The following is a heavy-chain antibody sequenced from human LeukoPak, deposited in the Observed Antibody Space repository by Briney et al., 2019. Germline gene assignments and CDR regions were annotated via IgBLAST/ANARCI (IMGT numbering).Heavy chain of an antibody. D-gene: IGHD3-22*01. CDR2: ISGSGGSS. CDR1: GFTFSSYA. J-gene: IGHJ4*02. CDR3: AKDSRFGAPSSGYYY. Sequence: GWSLRLSCAASGFTFSSYAMSWVRQAPGKGLEWVSAISGSGGSSYYADSVKGRFTISRDNSKNTLYLQMNSLSAEDTAVYYCAKDSRFGAPSSGYYYWGQGTLVTVSS. V-gene: IGHV3-23*01.